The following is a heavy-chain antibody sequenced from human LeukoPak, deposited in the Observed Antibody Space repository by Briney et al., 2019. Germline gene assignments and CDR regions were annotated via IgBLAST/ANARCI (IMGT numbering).Heavy chain of an antibody. V-gene: IGHV1-69*06. CDR3: ARSGNITVTINNWFDP. D-gene: IGHD4-17*01. J-gene: IGHJ5*02. Sequence: SVKVSCKASGGTFSSYAISWVRQAPGQGLEWMGGIIPIFGTANYAQKFQGRVTITVDKSTSTAYMELSSLRSEDTAVYYCARSGNITVTINNWFDPWGQGTLVTVSS. CDR1: GGTFSSYA. CDR2: IIPIFGTA.